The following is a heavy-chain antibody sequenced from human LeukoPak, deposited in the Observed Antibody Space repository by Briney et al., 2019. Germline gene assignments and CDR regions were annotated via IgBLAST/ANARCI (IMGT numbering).Heavy chain of an antibody. V-gene: IGHV3-30*04. J-gene: IGHJ4*02. D-gene: IGHD2-15*01. CDR1: GFTFSSYA. CDR2: ISYDGSNK. Sequence: PGGSLRLSCAASGFTFSSYAMHWVRQAPGKGLEWVAVISYDGSNKYYTDSVKGRFTISRDNSKNTLYLQMNSLRAEDTAVYYCAREPEYCSGGSCYRTPHFDYWGQGTLVTVSS. CDR3: AREPEYCSGGSCYRTPHFDY.